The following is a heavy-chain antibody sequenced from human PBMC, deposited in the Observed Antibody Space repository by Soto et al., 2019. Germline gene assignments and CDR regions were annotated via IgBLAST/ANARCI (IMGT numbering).Heavy chain of an antibody. V-gene: IGHV4-59*08. CDR2: MYYSGKT. J-gene: IGHJ4*02. D-gene: IGHD6-6*01. Sequence: SETLSLTCTVSGGSISSYYWSWIRQPPGKGLEWIGYMYYSGKTNYNPSLKSRVTLSIDTSKNQFSLKLSSVTAADTAVYYCSNGLAARPRYFDYWGQGTLVTVSS. CDR3: SNGLAARPRYFDY. CDR1: GGSISSYY.